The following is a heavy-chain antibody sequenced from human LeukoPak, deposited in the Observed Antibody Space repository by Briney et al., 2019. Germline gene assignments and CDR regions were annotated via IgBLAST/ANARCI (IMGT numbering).Heavy chain of an antibody. V-gene: IGHV4-61*09. D-gene: IGHD6-13*01. CDR3: ARNPAAGTRDWFDP. Sequence: NTSETLSLTCTVSGGSISSGRYYWSWIRQPAGKGLEWIGHIYTSGTTNYNPSLKSRVTISVATSNNQFSLKVTSVTAADTAVYYCARNPAAGTRDWFDPWGQGTLVTVSS. J-gene: IGHJ5*02. CDR2: IYTSGTT. CDR1: GGSISSGRYY.